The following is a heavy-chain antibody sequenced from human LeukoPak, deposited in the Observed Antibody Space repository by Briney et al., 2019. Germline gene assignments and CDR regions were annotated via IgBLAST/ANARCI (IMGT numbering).Heavy chain of an antibody. CDR1: GFTFSNYW. CDR2: IKQDGSEK. D-gene: IGHD6-13*01. V-gene: IGHV3-7*03. CDR3: AKGSSWYGVWYFQH. Sequence: GRSLRLSCAASGFTFSNYWLTWVRQAPGKGLEWVANIKQDGSEKHYVDSVKGRFTISRDNAKNSLYLQMNSLRAEDTALYYCAKGSSWYGVWYFQHWGQGTLVTVSS. J-gene: IGHJ1*01.